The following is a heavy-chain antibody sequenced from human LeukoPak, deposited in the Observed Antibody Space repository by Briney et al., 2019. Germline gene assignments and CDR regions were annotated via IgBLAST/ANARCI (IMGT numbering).Heavy chain of an antibody. V-gene: IGHV1-2*02. CDR3: AASQSYCGGDCYSGDAFDI. D-gene: IGHD2-21*01. J-gene: IGHJ3*02. CDR2: INPNSGGT. CDR1: GYTFTGYY. Sequence: ASVKVSCKASGYTFTGYYMHWVRQAPGQGHELMGWINPNSGGTNYAQKFQSRVTMTRDTSISTAYMELSRLRSDDTAVYYCAASQSYCGGDCYSGDAFDIWGQGTMVTVSS.